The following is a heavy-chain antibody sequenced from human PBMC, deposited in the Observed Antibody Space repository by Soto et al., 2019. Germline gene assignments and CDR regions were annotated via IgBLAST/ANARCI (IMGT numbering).Heavy chain of an antibody. V-gene: IGHV4-39*01. CDR3: TRQARRRAWSDFDH. CDR2: ISETGIT. Sequence: QLQLQESGPGLVRPSETLSLTCTVSGDSIINSDYSWGWIRQSPGKGLEWIGTISETGITFYDPSHKRRSSVSVDTSNNQFSLRMNSVTAADTAVYYCTRQARRRAWSDFDHWGQGILVTVSS. CDR1: GDSIINSDYS. D-gene: IGHD2-8*02. J-gene: IGHJ4*02.